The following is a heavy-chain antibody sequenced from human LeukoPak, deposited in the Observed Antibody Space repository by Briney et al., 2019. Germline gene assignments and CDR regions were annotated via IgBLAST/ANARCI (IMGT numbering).Heavy chain of an antibody. J-gene: IGHJ4*02. D-gene: IGHD3-3*01. CDR2: ISSSSSYI. CDR1: GFTFSSYS. Sequence: GGSLRLSCAASGFTFSSYSMTWVRQAPGKGLEWVSSISSSSSYIYYADSVKGRFTISRDNAKNSLYLQTNSLRAEDTAVYYCATTNDFWSGYDYWGQGTLVTVSS. V-gene: IGHV3-21*01. CDR3: ATTNDFWSGYDY.